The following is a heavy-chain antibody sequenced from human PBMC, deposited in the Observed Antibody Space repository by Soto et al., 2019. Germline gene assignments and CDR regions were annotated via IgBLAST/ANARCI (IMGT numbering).Heavy chain of an antibody. CDR2: IYYSGST. J-gene: IGHJ4*02. D-gene: IGHD1-20*01. CDR1: GGSISSYS. Sequence: SETLSLTCTVSGGSISSYSWSWIRQPPGKGLEWIGYIYYSGSTNYNPSLKSRVTISVDTSKNHFSLKLSSVTAADTAVYFCARHRLTPYNWNDAPPYFDYWGQGTLVTVSS. CDR3: ARHRLTPYNWNDAPPYFDY. V-gene: IGHV4-59*08.